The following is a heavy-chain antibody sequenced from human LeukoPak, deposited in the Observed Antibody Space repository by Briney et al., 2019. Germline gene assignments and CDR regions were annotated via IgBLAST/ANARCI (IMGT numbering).Heavy chain of an antibody. Sequence: GGSLRLSCAASGFTFSSYGMSWVRQAPGKGLEWVSAISGSGGSTYYADSVKGRFTISRDNSKSTLYLQMNSLRAEDTAVYYCAKDRGGGSHYFDYWGQGTLVTVSS. CDR2: ISGSGGST. CDR1: GFTFSSYG. J-gene: IGHJ4*02. D-gene: IGHD3-10*01. CDR3: AKDRGGGSHYFDY. V-gene: IGHV3-23*01.